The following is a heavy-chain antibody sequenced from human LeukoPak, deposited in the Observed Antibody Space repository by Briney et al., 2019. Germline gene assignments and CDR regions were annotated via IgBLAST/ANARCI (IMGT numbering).Heavy chain of an antibody. Sequence: SETLSLTCSVSGYSISSGYYWGCIRQPPGKGLEWIGSIYHSGSTYCNPPLKSRVSISVDTSKNQFSLRLSSVTAADTAVYYCARTLTPLRTGFDYWGQGTLVTVSS. CDR1: GYSISSGYY. D-gene: IGHD4-11*01. CDR3: ARTLTPLRTGFDY. CDR2: IYHSGST. V-gene: IGHV4-38-2*01. J-gene: IGHJ4*02.